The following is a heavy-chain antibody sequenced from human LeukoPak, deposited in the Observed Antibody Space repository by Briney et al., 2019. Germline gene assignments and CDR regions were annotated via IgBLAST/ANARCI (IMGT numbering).Heavy chain of an antibody. CDR1: GYSFTNQD. D-gene: IGHD1-26*01. CDR3: ARSIAKWELGSDY. Sequence: ASVKVSCKASGYSFTNQDMHWVRQAPGQGLEWMGCINPNSGGTNYAQKFQGRVTMTRDTSISTAYMELSRLRSDDTAVYYCARSIAKWELGSDYWGQGTLVTVSS. J-gene: IGHJ4*02. CDR2: INPNSGGT. V-gene: IGHV1-2*02.